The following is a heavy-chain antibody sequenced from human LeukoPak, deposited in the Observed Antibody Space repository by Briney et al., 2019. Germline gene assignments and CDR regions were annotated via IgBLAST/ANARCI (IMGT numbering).Heavy chain of an antibody. J-gene: IGHJ4*02. D-gene: IGHD3-22*01. V-gene: IGHV4-39*02. Sequence: SETLSLTCTVSGGSIRSGSHYWAWIRQPPGKGLEWIGSIYYSGNTYYNPSLENRVTISIDTSKNHFSLKLSSLSAADTSVYYCAKRDDSGGNLVDLWGQGTLGTVS. CDR1: GGSIRSGSHY. CDR2: IYYSGNT. CDR3: AKRDDSGGNLVDL.